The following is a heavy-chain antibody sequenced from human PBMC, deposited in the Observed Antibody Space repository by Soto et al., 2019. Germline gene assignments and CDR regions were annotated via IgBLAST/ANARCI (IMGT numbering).Heavy chain of an antibody. CDR1: GFTFSSYW. D-gene: IGHD6-6*01. Sequence: GGSLRLSCAASGFTFSSYWMSWVRQAPGKGLEWVANIKQDGSDKYYVDSVKGRFTISRDNAKNSLYLQMNSLRAEDTAVYYCATDSSSRPSFYWGQGTLVTVSS. V-gene: IGHV3-7*01. CDR3: ATDSSSRPSFY. J-gene: IGHJ4*02. CDR2: IKQDGSDK.